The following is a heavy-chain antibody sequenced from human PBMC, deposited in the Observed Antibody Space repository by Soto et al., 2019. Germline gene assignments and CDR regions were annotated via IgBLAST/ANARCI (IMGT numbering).Heavy chain of an antibody. CDR3: ARLGYYDSSGYYVGY. V-gene: IGHV4-59*08. J-gene: IGHJ4*02. D-gene: IGHD3-22*01. CDR2: IYYSGST. CDR1: GGSISSYY. Sequence: SETLSLTCTFSGGSISSYYWSWIRQPPGKGLEWIGYIYYSGSTNYNPSLKSRVTISVDTSKNQFSLKLSSVTAADTAVYYCARLGYYDSSGYYVGYWGQGTLVTVSS.